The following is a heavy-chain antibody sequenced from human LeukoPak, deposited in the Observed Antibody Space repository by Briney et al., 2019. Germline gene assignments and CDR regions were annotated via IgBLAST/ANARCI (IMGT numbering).Heavy chain of an antibody. CDR3: ARISCGGDCYALYYYYGMDV. D-gene: IGHD2-21*02. CDR2: IYYSGST. J-gene: IGHJ6*02. V-gene: IGHV4-59*01. CDR1: GGSISSYY. Sequence: PSETLSLTCTVSGGSISSYYWSWIRQPPGKGLEWIGYIYYSGSTNYNPSLKSRVTISVDTSKNQFSLKLSSVTAADTAVYYCARISCGGDCYALYYYYGMDVWGQGTTVTVSS.